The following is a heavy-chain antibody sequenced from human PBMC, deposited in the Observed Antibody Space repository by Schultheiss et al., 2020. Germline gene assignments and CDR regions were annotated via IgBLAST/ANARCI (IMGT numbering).Heavy chain of an antibody. CDR3: AREGLGPAANLNY. Sequence: ASVKVSCKASGGTFSSYAISWVRQAPGQGLEWMGWINPNSGGTNYAQKFQGRVTMTRDTSISTAYMELSRLRSDDTAVYYCAREGLGPAANLNYWGQGTLVTGYS. CDR1: GGTFSSYA. D-gene: IGHD2-2*01. V-gene: IGHV1-2*02. CDR2: INPNSGGT. J-gene: IGHJ4*02.